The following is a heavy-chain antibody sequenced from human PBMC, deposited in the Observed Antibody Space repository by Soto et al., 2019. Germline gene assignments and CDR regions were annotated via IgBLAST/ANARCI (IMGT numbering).Heavy chain of an antibody. D-gene: IGHD1-26*01. CDR1: GYTFTSYH. Sequence: QVQLVQSGAEVKKPGASVKVSCKAFGYTFTSYHMHWVRQAPGQGLEWMGIINPSGGGTSYTQKSQGRVTMTMDTSTGTVYMELSSLRSEDTAVYYCARYSGRYFFDYWGQGTLVTVSS. V-gene: IGHV1-46*01. J-gene: IGHJ4*02. CDR3: ARYSGRYFFDY. CDR2: INPSGGGT.